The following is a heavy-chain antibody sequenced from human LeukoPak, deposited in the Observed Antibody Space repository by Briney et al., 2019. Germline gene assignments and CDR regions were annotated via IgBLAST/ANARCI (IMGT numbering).Heavy chain of an antibody. D-gene: IGHD3-10*01. V-gene: IGHV4-34*01. J-gene: IGHJ6*02. CDR2: INHSGST. CDR3: ARYGSGTRDVYYYYYGMDV. Sequence: SETLSLTCAVYGGSFSGYYWSWIRQPPGKGLEWIGEINHSGSTNYNPSLKRRVTISVDTSKNQFSLKLSSVTAADTAVYYCARYGSGTRDVYYYYYGMDVWGQGTTVTVSS. CDR1: GGSFSGYY.